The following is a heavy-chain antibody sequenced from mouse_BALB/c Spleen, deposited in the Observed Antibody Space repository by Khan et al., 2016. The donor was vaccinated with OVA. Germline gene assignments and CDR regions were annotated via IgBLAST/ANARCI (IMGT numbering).Heavy chain of an antibody. CDR3: TRLAYYYDSEGFAY. V-gene: IGHV5-6*01. D-gene: IGHD1-1*01. CDR2: VSTGGSYT. CDR1: GFTFSTYG. J-gene: IGHJ3*01. Sequence: EVQLQESGGDLVKPGGSLKLSCAASGFTFSTYGMSWVRQAPDKRLEWVATVSTGGSYTSYPDSVKGRFTISRDNAKNTLYLQMSGLRSEDTAMFYCTRLAYYYDSEGFAYWGQGTLVTVSA.